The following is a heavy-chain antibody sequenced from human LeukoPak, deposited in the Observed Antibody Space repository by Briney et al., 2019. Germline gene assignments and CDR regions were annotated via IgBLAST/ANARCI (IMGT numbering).Heavy chain of an antibody. V-gene: IGHV3-64*05. CDR3: AKGPTNDSLPYYIDY. CDR1: RFTLSYYA. Sequence: PGGSLRLSCSASRFTLSYYAMHWVRQAAGKGLEFVSHISSNGDSTYYADSMMGRLTVSRDNSNNTVYIQMSSVSAEDTATDYCAKGPTNDSLPYYIDYWGQGTLVTVSS. D-gene: IGHD3-22*01. J-gene: IGHJ4*02. CDR2: ISSNGDST.